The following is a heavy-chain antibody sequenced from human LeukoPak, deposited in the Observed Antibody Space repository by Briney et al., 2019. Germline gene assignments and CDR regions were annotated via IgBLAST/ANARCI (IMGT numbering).Heavy chain of an antibody. CDR1: GGTFSSYA. Sequence: ASVKVSCKASGGTFSSYAISWVRQAPGQGLEWMGGIIPIFGTANYAQKFQGRVTITADESTSTAYMELSSLISEDTAVYYCARDGEGDGYIGSGFDYWGQGTLVTVSS. J-gene: IGHJ4*02. V-gene: IGHV1-69*13. CDR3: ARDGEGDGYIGSGFDY. CDR2: IIPIFGTA. D-gene: IGHD5-24*01.